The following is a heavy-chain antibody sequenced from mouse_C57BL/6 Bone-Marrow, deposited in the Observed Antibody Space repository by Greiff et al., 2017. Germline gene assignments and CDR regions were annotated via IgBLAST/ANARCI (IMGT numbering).Heavy chain of an antibody. J-gene: IGHJ4*01. CDR2: IWTGGGT. CDR1: GFSLTSYA. Sequence: QVQLQQSGPGLVAPSQSLSITCTVSGFSLTSYAISWVRQPPGKGLEWLGVIWTGGGTHYNSALKSRLSISKDNSKSQVFLKMNSLQTDDTARYYCASHYAMDYWGQGTSVTVSS. CDR3: ASHYAMDY. V-gene: IGHV2-9-1*01.